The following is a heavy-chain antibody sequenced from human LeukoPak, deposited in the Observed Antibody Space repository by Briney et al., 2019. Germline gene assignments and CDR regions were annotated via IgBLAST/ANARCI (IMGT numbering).Heavy chain of an antibody. CDR2: IYYSGST. CDR1: GGSISSGDYY. V-gene: IGHV4-30-4*01. Sequence: SETLSLTCTVSGGSISSGDYYWSWIRQPPGKGLEWIGYIYYSGSTYYNPSLKSRVTISVDTSKNQFSLKLSSVTAADTAVYYCARLAQYYYDSSGYQDYWGQGTLVTVSS. D-gene: IGHD3-22*01. J-gene: IGHJ4*02. CDR3: ARLAQYYYDSSGYQDY.